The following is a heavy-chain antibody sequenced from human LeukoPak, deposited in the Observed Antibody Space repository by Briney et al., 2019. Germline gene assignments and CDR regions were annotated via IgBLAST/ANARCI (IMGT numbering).Heavy chain of an antibody. CDR3: ARDLGIVGPNYYYYYGMDV. Sequence: SVKVSCKASGGTFSSYAISWVRQAPGQGLEWMGRIIPILGIANYAQKFQGRVTITADKSTSTAYMELSSLRSEDTAVYYCARDLGIVGPNYYYYYGMDVWGQGTTVTVSS. CDR1: GGTFSSYA. J-gene: IGHJ6*02. V-gene: IGHV1-69*04. CDR2: IIPILGIA. D-gene: IGHD2-2*03.